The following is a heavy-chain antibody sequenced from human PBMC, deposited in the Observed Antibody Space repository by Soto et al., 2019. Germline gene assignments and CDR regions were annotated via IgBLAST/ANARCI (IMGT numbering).Heavy chain of an antibody. CDR3: ARDLGSGWYSGEGY. Sequence: QVQLVQSGAEVKKPGASVKVSCKASGYTFTSYGISWVRQAPGQGLEWMGWISAYTGNTNYAQKLQGRVTRTTDTSTSTDYMELRSLRSDDTAVYYCARDLGSGWYSGEGYWGQGTLVTVSS. D-gene: IGHD6-19*01. J-gene: IGHJ4*02. CDR2: ISAYTGNT. CDR1: GYTFTSYG. V-gene: IGHV1-18*01.